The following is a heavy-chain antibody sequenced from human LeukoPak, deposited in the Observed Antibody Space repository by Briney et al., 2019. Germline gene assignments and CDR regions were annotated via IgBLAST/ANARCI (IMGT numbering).Heavy chain of an antibody. J-gene: IGHJ5*02. CDR1: GGSISSYY. CDR2: IYYSGNT. V-gene: IGHV4-59*12. D-gene: IGHD3-3*01. CDR3: ARGSRFLEWTRAFDP. Sequence: SETLSLTCTVSGGSISSYYWSWIRQPSGKGLEWIGYIYYSGNTNYNPSLKSRVTISVDTSKNQFSLKLSSVTAADTAVYYCARGSRFLEWTRAFDPWGQGTLVTVSS.